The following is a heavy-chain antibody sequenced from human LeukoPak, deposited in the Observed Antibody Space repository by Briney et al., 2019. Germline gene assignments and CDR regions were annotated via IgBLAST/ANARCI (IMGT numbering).Heavy chain of an antibody. CDR3: ARQEAVDIVATMALSS. J-gene: IGHJ5*02. V-gene: IGHV4-34*01. CDR1: GGSFSGYY. Sequence: SETLSLTCAVYGGSFSGYYWSWIRQPPGKGLEWIGEINHSGSTNYNPSLKSRVTISVDTSKNQFSLKLSSVTAADTAVYYCARQEAVDIVATMALSSWGQGTLVTVSS. CDR2: INHSGST. D-gene: IGHD5-12*01.